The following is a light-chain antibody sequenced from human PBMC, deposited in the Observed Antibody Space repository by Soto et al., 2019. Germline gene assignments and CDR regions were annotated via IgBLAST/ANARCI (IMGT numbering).Light chain of an antibody. V-gene: IGLV2-14*01. Sequence: QSALTQPASVSGTPGQSITISCTGSNGDVGIYDFVSWYQHHPGRAPKLIVSEVSHRPSGVSNRFSGSKSGNTASLTISGLQSGDEADYYCISYTSDDVRYVFXTGTKVTVL. CDR3: ISYTSDDVRYV. CDR2: EVS. CDR1: NGDVGIYDF. J-gene: IGLJ1*01.